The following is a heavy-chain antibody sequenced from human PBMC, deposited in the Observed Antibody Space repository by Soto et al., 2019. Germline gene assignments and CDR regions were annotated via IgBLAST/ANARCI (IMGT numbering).Heavy chain of an antibody. CDR1: GGSISSGDHY. J-gene: IGHJ4*02. D-gene: IGHD3-22*01. Sequence: SETLSLTCTVSGGSISSGDHYWSWVRQPPGKGLESIGYIYYSGTTYYNPSLKSRLTISVDTSKNQFSLKLSSVTAADTAVYYCATYYDSSGPTFDYWGQGALVTVSS. CDR2: IYYSGTT. V-gene: IGHV4-30-4*01. CDR3: ATYYDSSGPTFDY.